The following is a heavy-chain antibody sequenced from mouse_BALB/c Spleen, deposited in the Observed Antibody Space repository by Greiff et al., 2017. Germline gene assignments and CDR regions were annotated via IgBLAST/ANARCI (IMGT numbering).Heavy chain of an antibody. J-gene: IGHJ3*01. CDR3: ARAPSTMITTFAY. CDR2: ISSGGST. V-gene: IGHV5-6-5*01. D-gene: IGHD2-4*01. CDR1: GFTFSSYA. Sequence: EVQGVESGGGLVKPGGSLKLSCAASGFTFSSYAMSWVRQTPEKRLEWVASISSGGSTYYPDSVKGRFTISRDNARNILYLQMSSLRSEDTAMYYCARAPSTMITTFAYWGQGTLVTVSA.